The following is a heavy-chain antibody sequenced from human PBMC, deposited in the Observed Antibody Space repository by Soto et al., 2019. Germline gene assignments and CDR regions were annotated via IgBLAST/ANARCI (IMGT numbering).Heavy chain of an antibody. V-gene: IGHV4-31*03. CDR2: IYYSGST. Sequence: QVQLQESGPGLVKPSQTLSLTCTVSGGSISSGGYYWSWIRQHPGKGLEWIGYIYYSGSTNYNPSLKSRVTKSVDPSKNQFSLKLSSVTAADTAVYYCGRERLNSGGPGLDYLGQGTLVTVSS. J-gene: IGHJ4*02. D-gene: IGHD2-15*01. CDR3: GRERLNSGGPGLDY. CDR1: GGSISSGGYY.